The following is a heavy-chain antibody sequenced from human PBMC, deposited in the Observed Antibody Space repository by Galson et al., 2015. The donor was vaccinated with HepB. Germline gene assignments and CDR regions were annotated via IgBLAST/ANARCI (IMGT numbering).Heavy chain of an antibody. Sequence: SLRLSCAASGFTFSRYGMHWVRQAPGKGPEWVAVISYDGSNKYYADSVKGRFTISRDNSKNTLYLQMNSLRAEDTAVYYCAKDQGYCSSTSCYSVYYYYGMDVWGQGTTVTVSS. CDR3: AKDQGYCSSTSCYSVYYYYGMDV. D-gene: IGHD2-2*01. CDR2: ISYDGSNK. V-gene: IGHV3-30*18. J-gene: IGHJ6*02. CDR1: GFTFSRYG.